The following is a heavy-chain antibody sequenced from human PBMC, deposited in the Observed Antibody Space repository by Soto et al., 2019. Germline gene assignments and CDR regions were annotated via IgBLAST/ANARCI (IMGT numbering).Heavy chain of an antibody. CDR3: ALPKNTLGWYNF. V-gene: IGHV1-46*01. J-gene: IGHJ4*02. CDR1: GYTFTNYH. D-gene: IGHD6-19*01. Sequence: QVQVVQSGAEVKKPGASVKVSCKTSGYTFTNYHVHWVRQVPGQGLEWMGAINPNGGSTTYAQHLQGRVTMTSDSSTSTVYMEMGSLRSDDSAVYYCALPKNTLGWYNFWGQGTLVTVS. CDR2: INPNGGST.